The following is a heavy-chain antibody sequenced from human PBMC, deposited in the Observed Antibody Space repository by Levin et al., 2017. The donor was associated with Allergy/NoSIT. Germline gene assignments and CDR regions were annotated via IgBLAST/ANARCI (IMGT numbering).Heavy chain of an antibody. CDR1: GYTFTSYY. V-gene: IGHV1-46*01. CDR3: ARDLDPAAGTRNWFDP. J-gene: IGHJ5*02. D-gene: IGHD6-13*01. CDR2: INPSGGST. Sequence: ASVKVSCKASGYTFTSYYMHWVRQAPGQGLEWMGIINPSGGSTSYAQKFQGRVTMTRDTSTSTVYMELSSLRSEDTAVYYCARDLDPAAGTRNWFDPWGQGTLVTVSS.